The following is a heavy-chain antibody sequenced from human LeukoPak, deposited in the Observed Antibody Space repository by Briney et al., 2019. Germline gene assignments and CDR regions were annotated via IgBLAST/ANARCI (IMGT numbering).Heavy chain of an antibody. CDR3: AKDCSSTSCYRSFEY. V-gene: IGHV3-11*01. D-gene: IGHD2-2*01. Sequence: PGGSLRLSCAASGFTVSSNYMSWVRQAPGKGLEWVSYISSSGSTIYYADSVKGRFTISRDNAKNSLYLQMNSLRAEDTAVYYCAKDCSSTSCYRSFEYWGQGTLVTVSS. CDR2: ISSSGSTI. J-gene: IGHJ4*02. CDR1: GFTVSSNY.